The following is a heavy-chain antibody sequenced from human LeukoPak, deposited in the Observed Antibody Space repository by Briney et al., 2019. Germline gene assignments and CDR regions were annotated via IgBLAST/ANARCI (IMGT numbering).Heavy chain of an antibody. V-gene: IGHV4-4*07. CDR3: ARATGLYYFDY. Sequence: PSETLSLTCTAAGGSISSYYWSWIQQPAGKRLEWIGRIYTNGSTNYNPSLKSRVTMSVDTSKNQFSLKLSSVTAADTAVYYCARATGLYYFDYWGQGTLVTVSS. CDR1: GGSISSYY. D-gene: IGHD3-22*01. CDR2: IYTNGST. J-gene: IGHJ4*02.